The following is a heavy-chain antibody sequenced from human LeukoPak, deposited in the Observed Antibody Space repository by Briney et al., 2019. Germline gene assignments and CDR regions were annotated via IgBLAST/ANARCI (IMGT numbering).Heavy chain of an antibody. D-gene: IGHD6-19*01. J-gene: IGHJ4*02. CDR2: IIGSGGGT. CDR1: GFNFSSYA. Sequence: GGSLRLSCAASGFNFSSYAMSLVRQAPGEGPEWVSSIIGSGGGTYYTDSVKGRFTISRDNSKNTLYLQMSSLRVEDTAVYYCAKEGAGAGTGYFDYWGQGTLVTVSS. V-gene: IGHV3-23*01. CDR3: AKEGAGAGTGYFDY.